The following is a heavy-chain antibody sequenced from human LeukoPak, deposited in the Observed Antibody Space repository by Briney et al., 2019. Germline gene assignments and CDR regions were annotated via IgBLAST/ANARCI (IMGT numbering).Heavy chain of an antibody. CDR3: ARHYYGSGSYYNGSDY. V-gene: IGHV3-33*01. CDR1: GFTFSSYG. J-gene: IGHJ4*02. Sequence: GGSLRLSCAASGFTFSSYGMHWVRQAPGKGLEWVAVIWYDGSNKYYADSVKGRFTISRDNSKNTLYLQMNSLRAEDTAVYYCARHYYGSGSYYNGSDYWGQGTLVAVSS. D-gene: IGHD3-10*01. CDR2: IWYDGSNK.